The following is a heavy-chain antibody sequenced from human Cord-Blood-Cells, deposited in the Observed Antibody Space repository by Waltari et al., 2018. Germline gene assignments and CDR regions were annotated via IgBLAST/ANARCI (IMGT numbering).Heavy chain of an antibody. CDR2: ILYDGSNK. D-gene: IGHD1-26*01. V-gene: IGHV3-30*18. J-gene: IGHJ4*02. CDR3: AKEASGSYFDY. CDR1: GLTFSSYG. Sequence: QVQLVESGGGVVQPGRSLRLSCSASGLTFSSYGMHWVRQAPGKGLEWVAVILYDGSNKYYADSVKGRFTISRVNSKNTLYLQMNSLRAEDTAVYYCAKEASGSYFDYWGQGTLVTVSS.